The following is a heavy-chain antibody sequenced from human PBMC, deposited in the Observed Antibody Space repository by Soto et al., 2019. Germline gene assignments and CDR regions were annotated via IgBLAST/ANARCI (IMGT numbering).Heavy chain of an antibody. D-gene: IGHD3-22*01. CDR3: ARVWDSSGPNFDY. CDR2: IYYSAST. Sequence: SETLSLTCTVSGGSISSYYWSWIRQPPGKGLEWIGYIYYSASTNYSPSLKSRVTISVDTSKNQFSLKLSSVTAADTAVYYCARVWDSSGPNFDYWGQGTLVTVSS. V-gene: IGHV4-59*12. CDR1: GGSISSYY. J-gene: IGHJ4*02.